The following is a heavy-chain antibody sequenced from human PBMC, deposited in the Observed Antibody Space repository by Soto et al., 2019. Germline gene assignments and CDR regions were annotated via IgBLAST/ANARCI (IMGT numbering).Heavy chain of an antibody. CDR2: ISGSGSNT. CDR1: GLRFSSYV. CDR3: AKCLAISIMGADFDY. Sequence: EVQLLESGGGLVQPGGSLRLSGAASGLRFSSYVMNWVRQAPGKGLEWVSGISGSGSNTYYADSVRGRFTISRDNSKNTLYLEVSSLRVEDTAVYYCAKCLAISIMGADFDYWGQGTLVTVSS. D-gene: IGHD1-26*01. V-gene: IGHV3-23*01. J-gene: IGHJ4*02.